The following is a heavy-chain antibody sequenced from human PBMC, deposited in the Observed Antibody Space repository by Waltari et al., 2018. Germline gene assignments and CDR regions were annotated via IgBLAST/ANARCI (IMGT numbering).Heavy chain of an antibody. J-gene: IGHJ4*02. D-gene: IGHD5-12*01. CDR3: AREVRRDGYNYVDY. CDR2: IYSCGST. Sequence: QVQVQESGPGLVKPSGTLSLTCNVSDAPINNYFWTWIRLPAGKGLEWIGRIYSCGSTNCNPSLRSRVTMSIDTSKNQFSLKLASVTAADTAVYFCAREVRRDGYNYVDYWAQGTLVIVSS. V-gene: IGHV4-4*07. CDR1: DAPINNYF.